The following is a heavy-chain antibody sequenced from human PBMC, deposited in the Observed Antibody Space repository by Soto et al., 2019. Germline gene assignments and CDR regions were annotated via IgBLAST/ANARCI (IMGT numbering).Heavy chain of an antibody. CDR2: ISSSSSYT. CDR1: GFTFSDYY. V-gene: IGHV3-11*06. Sequence: GGSLRLSCAASGFTFSDYYMSWIRQAPGKGLEWVSYISSSSSYTNYADSVKGRFTISRDNAKNSLYLQMNSLRAEDTAVYYCAREGKYYDFWSERDYYYGMDVWGQGTTVTVSS. CDR3: AREGKYYDFWSERDYYYGMDV. J-gene: IGHJ6*02. D-gene: IGHD3-3*01.